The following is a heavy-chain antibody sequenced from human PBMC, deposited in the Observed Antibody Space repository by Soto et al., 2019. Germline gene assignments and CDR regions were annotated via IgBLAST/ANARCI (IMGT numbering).Heavy chain of an antibody. Sequence: QVQLVQSGAEVKKPGASVKVSCKVSGYTLTELSMHWVRQAPGKGLEWMGGFDPEDGETIYAQKSQGRVTMTEDTSTDTAYMELSSLRSEDTAVYYCATDPVSRIAARPYYYYGMDVWGQGTTVTVSS. V-gene: IGHV1-24*01. CDR2: FDPEDGET. J-gene: IGHJ6*02. CDR3: ATDPVSRIAARPYYYYGMDV. D-gene: IGHD6-6*01. CDR1: GYTLTELS.